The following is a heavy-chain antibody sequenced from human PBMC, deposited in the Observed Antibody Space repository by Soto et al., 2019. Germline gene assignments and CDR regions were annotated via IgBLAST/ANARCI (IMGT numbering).Heavy chain of an antibody. CDR3: ARDPIHYYDSSGYYYVGSYFDY. D-gene: IGHD3-22*01. CDR2: MNPNSGNT. CDR1: GYTFTSYD. Sequence: ASVKVSCKASGYTFTSYDINWVRQATGQGLEWMGWMNPNSGNTAYAQKFQGRVTMTRNTSISTAYMELSSLRSEDTAVYYCARDPIHYYDSSGYYYVGSYFDYWGQGTLVTVSS. J-gene: IGHJ4*02. V-gene: IGHV1-8*01.